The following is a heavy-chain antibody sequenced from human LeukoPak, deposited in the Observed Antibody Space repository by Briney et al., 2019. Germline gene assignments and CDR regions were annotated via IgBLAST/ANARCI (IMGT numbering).Heavy chain of an antibody. CDR3: ATDRDNSDWQKRFDS. D-gene: IGHD2-21*02. Sequence: GGSLRLSCAASGYTFSTYWMNWYRQAPGKGLEWVGNINQDASEINYVDSVRGRFTISRDNAKNSLHLQMNSLRAEDTAVYYCATDRDNSDWQKRFDSWGQGTLVTVSS. V-gene: IGHV3-7*01. CDR2: INQDASEI. J-gene: IGHJ4*02. CDR1: GYTFSTYW.